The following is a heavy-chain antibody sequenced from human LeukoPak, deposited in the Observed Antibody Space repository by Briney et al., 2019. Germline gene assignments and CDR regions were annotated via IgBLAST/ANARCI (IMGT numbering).Heavy chain of an antibody. Sequence: PGGSLRLSCAASGFIFSRYGMSWVRQAPGKGLEWVSAISGSGGSTYYADSVKGRFTISRDNSKNTLYLQMNSLRAEDTAVYYCAKDLFYGDFWSGYYPGGAFDIWGQGTMVTVSS. J-gene: IGHJ3*02. CDR3: AKDLFYGDFWSGYYPGGAFDI. CDR2: ISGSGGST. V-gene: IGHV3-23*01. D-gene: IGHD3-3*01. CDR1: GFIFSRYG.